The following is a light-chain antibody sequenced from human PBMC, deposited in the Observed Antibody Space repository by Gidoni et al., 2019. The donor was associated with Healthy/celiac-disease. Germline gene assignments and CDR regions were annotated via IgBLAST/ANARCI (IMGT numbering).Light chain of an antibody. V-gene: IGKV3-20*01. Sequence: EIVLPQSPGTLSLSPGERATLSCRASQSVSSSYLAWYQQKPGQAPRLIIYGASSRASGIPDRVSGSGSGTDFTLTISRLEPEDFAVYFCQQYGSSLLFTFGPGTKVDIK. CDR2: GAS. J-gene: IGKJ3*01. CDR3: QQYGSSLLFT. CDR1: QSVSSSY.